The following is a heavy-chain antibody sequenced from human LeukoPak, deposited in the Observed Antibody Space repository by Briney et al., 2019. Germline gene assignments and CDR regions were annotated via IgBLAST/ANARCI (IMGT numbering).Heavy chain of an antibody. J-gene: IGHJ4*02. CDR2: IKQDGSEK. V-gene: IGHV3-7*01. D-gene: IGHD3-22*01. CDR3: ARDRGYYDSSGYGDY. Sequence: SGGSLRLSCAASGFTFSSYWMSWVRQAPGKGLEWVANIKQDGSEKYYVDSVKGGFTISRDNAKNSLYLQMNSLRPEDTAVYYCARDRGYYDSSGYGDYWGQGTLVTVSS. CDR1: GFTFSSYW.